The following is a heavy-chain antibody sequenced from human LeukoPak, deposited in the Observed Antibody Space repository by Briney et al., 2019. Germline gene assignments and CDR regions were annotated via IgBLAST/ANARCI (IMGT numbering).Heavy chain of an antibody. CDR3: ARDLGDYYGSGSSPDY. J-gene: IGHJ4*02. Sequence: ASVKVSCKASGYTFTGYYMHWVRQAPGQGLEWMGWINPNSGGTNYAQKFQGWVTMTRDTSISTAYMELSRLRSDDTAVYYCARDLGDYYGSGSSPDYWGQGTLVTVSS. CDR1: GYTFTGYY. D-gene: IGHD3-10*01. CDR2: INPNSGGT. V-gene: IGHV1-2*04.